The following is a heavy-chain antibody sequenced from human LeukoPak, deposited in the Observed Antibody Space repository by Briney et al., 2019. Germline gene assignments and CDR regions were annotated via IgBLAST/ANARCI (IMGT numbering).Heavy chain of an antibody. CDR2: INNRGSST. D-gene: IGHD5-18*01. CDR1: GFTFSSYT. CDR3: AKDFARGYSYGSDYYYYGMDV. J-gene: IGHJ6*02. V-gene: IGHV3-23*01. Sequence: GGSLRLSCAASGFTFSSYTMSWVRQAPGEGLEWLSAINNRGSSTYYAGSVKDRFTISRDNSENTLYLQMNSLRAEDTAVYYCAKDFARGYSYGSDYYYYGMDVWGQGTTVTVSS.